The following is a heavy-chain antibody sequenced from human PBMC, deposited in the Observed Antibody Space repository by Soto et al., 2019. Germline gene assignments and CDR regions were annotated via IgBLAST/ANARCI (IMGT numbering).Heavy chain of an antibody. CDR1: GYTFTSYD. CDR2: MNPNSGNT. CDR3: AIVGARPPDY. Sequence: QVQLVQSGAEVKKPGASVKVSCKASGYTFTSYDINWVRQATGQGLEWMGWMNPNSGNTGYAQKFQGRVTMSXNTAINTAYMELSSLSSEDTAVYYCAIVGARPPDYWGQGTLVTVSS. D-gene: IGHD1-26*01. V-gene: IGHV1-8*02. J-gene: IGHJ4*02.